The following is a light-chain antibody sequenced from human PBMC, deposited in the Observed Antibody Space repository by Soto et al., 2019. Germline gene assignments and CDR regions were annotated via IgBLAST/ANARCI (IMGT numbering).Light chain of an antibody. CDR2: DVS. CDR1: SSDVGAYNY. J-gene: IGLJ2*01. Sequence: QSVLTQPASVSGSPGESITISCTGTSSDVGAYNYVSWYQQHPGKAPKLMIYDVSNRPSGVSNRFSGSKSGNTASLTISGLQAEDAADYYCSSYTSTNSLFGGGTKLTVL. CDR3: SSYTSTNSL. V-gene: IGLV2-14*03.